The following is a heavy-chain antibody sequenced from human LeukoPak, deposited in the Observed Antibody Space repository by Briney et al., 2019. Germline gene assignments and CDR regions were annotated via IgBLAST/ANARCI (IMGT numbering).Heavy chain of an antibody. D-gene: IGHD2-15*01. V-gene: IGHV4-38-2*02. CDR1: GYSIAHGFF. Sequence: SETLSLTCTVSGYSIAHGFFWAWLRQPPGGGLEWIGSLYHSGTTYYNTSLKSRISTSVDTSKNQFSLKLTLVTAANTAVYYCARVEVPRDINDWYFDLWGRGTLVTVSS. J-gene: IGHJ2*01. CDR2: LYHSGTT. CDR3: ARVEVPRDINDWYFDL.